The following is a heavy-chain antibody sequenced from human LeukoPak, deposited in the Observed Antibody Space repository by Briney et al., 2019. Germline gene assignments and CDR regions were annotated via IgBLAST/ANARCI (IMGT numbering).Heavy chain of an antibody. D-gene: IGHD3-10*01. Sequence: ASVKVFCKASGYTFIGYYVHWVRQAPGQGLEWMGRIDPKNGGTSYAQKFQGRVTMTRDTSITTAYMDLSSLRSDDTAVYYCVRDSMVSADYWGQGTLVTVSS. CDR2: IDPKNGGT. CDR1: GYTFIGYY. CDR3: VRDSMVSADY. V-gene: IGHV1-2*06. J-gene: IGHJ4*02.